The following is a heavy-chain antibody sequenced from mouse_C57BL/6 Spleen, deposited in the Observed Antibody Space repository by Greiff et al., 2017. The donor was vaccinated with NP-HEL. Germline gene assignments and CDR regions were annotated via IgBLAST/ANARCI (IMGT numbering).Heavy chain of an antibody. CDR1: GFTFSDYG. CDR2: ISSGSSTI. D-gene: IGHD1-1*01. J-gene: IGHJ2*01. Sequence: EVKLMESGGGLVKPGGSLKLSCAASGFTFSDYGMHWVRQAPEKGLEWVAYISSGSSTIYYADTVKGRFTISRDNAKNTLFLQMTSLRSEDTAMYYCARKHYYGSSPDYWGQGTTLTVSS. CDR3: ARKHYYGSSPDY. V-gene: IGHV5-17*01.